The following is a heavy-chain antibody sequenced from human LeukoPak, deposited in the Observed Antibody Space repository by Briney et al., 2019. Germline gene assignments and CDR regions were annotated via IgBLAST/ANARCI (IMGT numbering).Heavy chain of an antibody. CDR3: ARDPIVVVPAATGYYYGMDV. Sequence: ASVKVSCKASGYTFTSYAMHWVRQAPGQRLEWMGWINAGNGNTKYSQKFQGRVTITRDTSASTAYMELSSLRSEDTAVYYCARDPIVVVPAATGYYYGMDVWGQGTTVTVSS. J-gene: IGHJ6*02. D-gene: IGHD2-2*01. V-gene: IGHV1-3*01. CDR1: GYTFTSYA. CDR2: INAGNGNT.